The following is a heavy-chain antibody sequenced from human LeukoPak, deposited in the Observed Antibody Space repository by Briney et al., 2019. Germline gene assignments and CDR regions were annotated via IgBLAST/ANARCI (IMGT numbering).Heavy chain of an antibody. CDR1: GGTFSSYA. Sequence: ASVKVSCKASGGTFSSYAISWVRQAPGQGLEWMGGIIPIFGTANYAQKFQGRVTITTDESTSTAYMELSSLRSEDTAVYYCATDRYSYGYASHPGYYYYYYMDVWGKGTTVTVSS. CDR2: IIPIFGTA. V-gene: IGHV1-69*05. J-gene: IGHJ6*03. CDR3: ATDRYSYGYASHPGYYYYYYMDV. D-gene: IGHD5-18*01.